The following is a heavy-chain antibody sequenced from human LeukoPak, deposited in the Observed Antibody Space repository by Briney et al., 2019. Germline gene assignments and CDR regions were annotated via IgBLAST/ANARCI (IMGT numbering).Heavy chain of an antibody. Sequence: GGSLRLSCAASGFTFSSYWMHWVRQAPGKGLGWVSRINGDGRSTSNAASVKGRFTISRDNAKNTLYLQMHSLRAEATAVYYCAREDDNFDYWGQGTLVTVSS. D-gene: IGHD3-22*01. V-gene: IGHV3-74*01. CDR3: AREDDNFDY. CDR1: GFTFSSYW. J-gene: IGHJ4*02. CDR2: INGDGRST.